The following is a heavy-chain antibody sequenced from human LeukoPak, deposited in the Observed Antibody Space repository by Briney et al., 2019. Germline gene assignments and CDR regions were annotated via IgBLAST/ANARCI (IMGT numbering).Heavy chain of an antibody. J-gene: IGHJ4*02. CDR3: ALEPTTAAAGGYYFDY. Sequence: SETLSLTCTVSGDSYSSPYWSWIRQPPGKGLEWIGYIYHSGSTYYNPSLKSRVTISVDRSKNQFSLKLSSVTAADTAVYYCALEPTTAAAGGYYFDYWGQGTLVTVSS. V-gene: IGHV4-59*04. CDR2: IYHSGST. D-gene: IGHD6-13*01. CDR1: GDSYSSPY.